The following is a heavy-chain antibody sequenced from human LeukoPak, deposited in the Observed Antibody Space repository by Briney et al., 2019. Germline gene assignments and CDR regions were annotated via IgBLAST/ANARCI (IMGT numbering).Heavy chain of an antibody. CDR1: GGAFSGYY. J-gene: IGHJ4*02. CDR3: ARGSAAGISY. Sequence: PSETLSLTCAVYGGAFSGYYWSWVRQLPGKWLEWIGEINHSGSTNYNPSLKSRVTISVDTSKNQFSLKLSSVTAADTAVYYCARGSAAGISYWGQGTLVTVSS. V-gene: IGHV4-34*01. CDR2: INHSGST. D-gene: IGHD6-13*01.